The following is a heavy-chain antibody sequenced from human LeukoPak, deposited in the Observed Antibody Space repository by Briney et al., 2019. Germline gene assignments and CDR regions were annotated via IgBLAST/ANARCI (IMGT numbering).Heavy chain of an antibody. D-gene: IGHD6-19*01. V-gene: IGHV3-30*18. CDR2: ISNDGSNQ. CDR1: RLTFTIYG. J-gene: IGHJ4*02. Sequence: PGGSLRLSCAASRLTFTIYGMHWVRQAPGKGLEWVAVISNDGSNQYYADSVKGRFTISRDNSKNIVYLQMNNLIPEDTAVYSCAKGGTRVAAQIDFWGQGTLVTVSS. CDR3: AKGGTRVAAQIDF.